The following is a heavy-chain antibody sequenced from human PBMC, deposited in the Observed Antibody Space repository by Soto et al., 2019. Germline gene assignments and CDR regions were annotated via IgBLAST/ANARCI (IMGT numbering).Heavy chain of an antibody. V-gene: IGHV4-39*01. CDR1: GGSISSSSYY. CDR3: ARHHSSYGWFDP. Sequence: SETLSLTCTVSGGSISSSSYYWGWIRQPPGKGLEWIGSIYYSGSTYYNPSLKSRVTISVDTSKNQFSLKLSSVTAADTAVYYRARHHSSYGWFDPWGQGTLVTVSS. D-gene: IGHD3-10*01. CDR2: IYYSGST. J-gene: IGHJ5*02.